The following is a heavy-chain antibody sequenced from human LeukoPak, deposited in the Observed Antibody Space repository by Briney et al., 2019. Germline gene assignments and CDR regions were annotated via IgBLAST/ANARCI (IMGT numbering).Heavy chain of an antibody. V-gene: IGHV3-30*18. CDR2: ISYDGSNK. Sequence: GGSLRLSCAASGFTFSSYGMHWVRQAPGKGLEWVAVISYDGSNKYYADSVKGRFTISRDNSKNTLYLQMNSLRAEDTAVYYCAKSNGFAVAGTAFDIWGQGTMVTVSS. CDR1: GFTFSSYG. J-gene: IGHJ3*02. D-gene: IGHD6-19*01. CDR3: AKSNGFAVAGTAFDI.